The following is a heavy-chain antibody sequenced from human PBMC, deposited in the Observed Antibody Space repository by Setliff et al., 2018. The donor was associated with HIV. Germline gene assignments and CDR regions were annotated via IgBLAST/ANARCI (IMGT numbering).Heavy chain of an antibody. J-gene: IGHJ4*02. CDR3: ASWGAGSNSGFDY. V-gene: IGHV4-39*07. CDR2: IYYSGTT. Sequence: SETLSLTCTVSGGSINITNFYWAWIRQPPGRGLEWLGSIYYSGTTYVHPSLKSRVTISIDTFKSQFSLKLRSVNAADTAVYYCASWGAGSNSGFDYWGRGTLVTVSS. CDR1: GGSINITNFY. D-gene: IGHD3-16*01.